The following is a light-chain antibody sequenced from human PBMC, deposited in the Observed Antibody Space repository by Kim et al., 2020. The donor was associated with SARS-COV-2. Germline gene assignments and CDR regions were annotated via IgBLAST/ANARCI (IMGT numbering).Light chain of an antibody. J-gene: IGKJ3*01. Sequence: DIQMTQSPSTLSASVGDRVTITCRTTQSISSHLNWYQPKPGRAPKLLISAASTLQGGVPSRFSGSGSETDFTLTISSLQPEDFATYFCQQSYSTPFTFGPGTKVDIK. CDR3: QQSYSTPFT. CDR1: QSISSH. V-gene: IGKV1-39*01. CDR2: AAS.